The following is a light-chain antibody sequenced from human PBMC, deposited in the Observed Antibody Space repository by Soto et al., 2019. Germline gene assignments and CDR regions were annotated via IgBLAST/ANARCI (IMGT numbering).Light chain of an antibody. CDR2: EGS. J-gene: IGLJ1*01. CDR3: CSYAGSSTFVYV. V-gene: IGLV2-23*03. Sequence: QSALTQPASVSGSPGQSITISCTGTSSDVGTYNYVSWYQQHPGKAPKLMIYEGSKRPSGVSNRFSGSKSGNTASLTISGLQAEDEADYYCCSYAGSSTFVYVFGTGTRSPS. CDR1: SSDVGTYNY.